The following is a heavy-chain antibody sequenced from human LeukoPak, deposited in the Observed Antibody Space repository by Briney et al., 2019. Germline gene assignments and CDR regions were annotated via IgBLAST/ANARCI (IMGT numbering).Heavy chain of an antibody. J-gene: IGHJ3*02. Sequence: SETLSLTCAVSGGSISSGGYSWSWIRQPPGKGLEWIGYIYHSGSTNYNPSLKSRVTISVDTSKNQFSLKLSSVTAADTAVYYCARDGITMIVGAFDIWGQGTMVTVSS. D-gene: IGHD3-22*01. V-gene: IGHV4-30-2*01. CDR1: GGSISSGGYS. CDR2: IYHSGST. CDR3: ARDGITMIVGAFDI.